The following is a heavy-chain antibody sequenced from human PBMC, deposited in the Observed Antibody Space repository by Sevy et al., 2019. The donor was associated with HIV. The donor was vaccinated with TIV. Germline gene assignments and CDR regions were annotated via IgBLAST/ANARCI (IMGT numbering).Heavy chain of an antibody. CDR3: ARDVGYCSSGTCYESGWFDP. J-gene: IGHJ5*02. D-gene: IGHD2-15*01. V-gene: IGHV3-74*01. CDR1: GFTFSNHW. CDR2: INSDGSST. Sequence: GGSLRLSCTASGFTFSNHWMHWVRQDPGKGLVWVARINSDGSSTSYAGSVKARFTISRANAKNTLSLQMNSLRVEDTALYYCARDVGYCSSGTCYESGWFDPWGQGTLVTVSS.